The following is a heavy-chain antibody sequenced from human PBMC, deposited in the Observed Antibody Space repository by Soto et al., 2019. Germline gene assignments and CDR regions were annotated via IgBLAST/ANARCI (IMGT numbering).Heavy chain of an antibody. Sequence: SVKVSCKASGFTFTRSAVQWVRQARGQRLEWIGWIVVGSGNTNYAQKFQERVTITRDMSTSTAYMELSSLRSEDTAVYYCAADTQYFDSSGNYRYYFDPWGQGTLVTV. CDR2: IVVGSGNT. D-gene: IGHD3-22*01. CDR1: GFTFTRSA. J-gene: IGHJ5*02. CDR3: AADTQYFDSSGNYRYYFDP. V-gene: IGHV1-58*01.